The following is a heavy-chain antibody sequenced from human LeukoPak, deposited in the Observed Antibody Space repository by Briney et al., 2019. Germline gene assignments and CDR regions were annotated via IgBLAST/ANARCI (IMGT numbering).Heavy chain of an antibody. V-gene: IGHV3-23*01. Sequence: PGGSLRLACAASGFTISSYAMSWVRQAPGKGLEWVSGISGSGGSTHYADSVKDRFTISRDSSKNTLYLQMNSLRAEDTAVYYCAKETVVVVAATPDAFDIWGQETMVTVSS. CDR2: ISGSGGST. J-gene: IGHJ3*02. CDR3: AKETVVVVAATPDAFDI. CDR1: GFTISSYA. D-gene: IGHD2-15*01.